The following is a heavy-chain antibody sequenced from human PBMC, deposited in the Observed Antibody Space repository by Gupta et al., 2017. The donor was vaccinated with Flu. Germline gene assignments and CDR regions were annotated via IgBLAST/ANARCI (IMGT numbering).Heavy chain of an antibody. CDR1: GFTFSTYA. CDR2: TNSNGGST. Sequence: VQLLESGGGLVQPGGSLRLSCSASGFTFSTYAMSWVRQAPGKGLEWIAGTNSNGGSTNYADSVKGRFTISRDNSDNALYLEMGSLRAEDTALYYCAKDLYTIPGALDSWGQGTLVTVSS. D-gene: IGHD4/OR15-4a*01. J-gene: IGHJ4*02. V-gene: IGHV3-23*01. CDR3: AKDLYTIPGALDS.